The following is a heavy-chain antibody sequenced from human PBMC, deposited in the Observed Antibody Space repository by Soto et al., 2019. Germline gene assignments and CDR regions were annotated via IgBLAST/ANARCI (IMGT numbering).Heavy chain of an antibody. J-gene: IGHJ4*02. CDR2: IYYSGST. Sequence: SETLSLTCTVSGGSISSYYWIWIRQPPGKGLEWIGYIYYSGSTNYNPSLKSRVTISVDTSKNQFSLKLSSVTAADTAVYYCARQYCSSTSCLYFDYWGQGTLVTVSS. V-gene: IGHV4-59*08. CDR1: GGSISSYY. D-gene: IGHD2-2*01. CDR3: ARQYCSSTSCLYFDY.